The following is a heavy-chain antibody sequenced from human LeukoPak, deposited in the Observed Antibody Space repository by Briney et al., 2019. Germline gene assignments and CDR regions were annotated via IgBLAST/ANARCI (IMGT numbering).Heavy chain of an antibody. J-gene: IGHJ4*02. D-gene: IGHD6-13*01. CDR2: IYYGGTT. CDR1: GGSISSSSFY. CDR3: ARGLPRWSSSWFDY. Sequence: PSETLSLTCTASGGSISSSSFYWGWIRQPPGKGLEWIGSIYYGGTTSYNPSLKSRVTISVDMSKNQFSLKLSSVTAADTAVYYCARGLPRWSSSWFDYWGQGTLVTVSS. V-gene: IGHV4-39*01.